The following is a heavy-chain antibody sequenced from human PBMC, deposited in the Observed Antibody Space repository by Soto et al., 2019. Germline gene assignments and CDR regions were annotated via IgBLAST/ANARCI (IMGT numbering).Heavy chain of an antibody. D-gene: IGHD6-13*01. CDR2: INRDGSTT. CDR1: GFTFSAWW. Sequence: GGSLRLSCAASGFTFSAWWMHWVRQGPGKGLVWVSRINRDGSTTNYADSVKGRFTVSRDNAKNTVYLQMSSLRAEDTAIYYCAKDHHDAAADSWGQGTLVTVSS. J-gene: IGHJ4*02. CDR3: AKDHHDAAADS. V-gene: IGHV3-74*01.